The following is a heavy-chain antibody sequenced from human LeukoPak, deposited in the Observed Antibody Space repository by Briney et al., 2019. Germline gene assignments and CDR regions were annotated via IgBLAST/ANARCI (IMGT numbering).Heavy chain of an antibody. CDR3: AREGGYCSSSSCYRGWFDP. J-gene: IGHJ5*02. CDR2: IYYSGST. Sequence: PSETLSLTCTVSGGSISSYYWSWIRQPPGKGLEWIGYIYYSGSTNYNPSLKSRVTISVDTSKNQFSLKLSSVTAADTAVYYCAREGGYCSSSSCYRGWFDPWGQGTLVTVSS. V-gene: IGHV4-59*01. CDR1: GGSISSYY. D-gene: IGHD2-2*02.